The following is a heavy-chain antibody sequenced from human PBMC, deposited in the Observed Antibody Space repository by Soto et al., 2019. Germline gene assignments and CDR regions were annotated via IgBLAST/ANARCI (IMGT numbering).Heavy chain of an antibody. V-gene: IGHV3-33*01. D-gene: IGHD6-13*01. J-gene: IGHJ6*02. Sequence: QVQLVESGGGVVQPGTSLRLSCTTSGFTFSNHAMHWVRQAPGKGLEWVAQIWHDGGNKYYADSVRGRFTISRDNSRNMLYVQMNNLRVEDTAVYYCARDGQQLAPYALDVWGQGTSVTVSS. CDR2: IWHDGGNK. CDR3: ARDGQQLAPYALDV. CDR1: GFTFSNHA.